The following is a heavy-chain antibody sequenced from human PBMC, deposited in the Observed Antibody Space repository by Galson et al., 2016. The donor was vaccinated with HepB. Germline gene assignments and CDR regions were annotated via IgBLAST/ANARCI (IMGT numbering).Heavy chain of an antibody. J-gene: IGHJ6*02. CDR1: GFTFGSYG. CDR3: AKDVWRGSGTDYYGMDV. V-gene: IGHV3-30*18. CDR2: ISYDGSDK. D-gene: IGHD1-1*01. Sequence: SLRLSCAAYGFTFGSYGMHWVRQAPGKGLEWVAVISYDGSDKYYADSVKGRFTSSRDNSKNTLYLQMSSLRAEDTAVYYCAKDVWRGSGTDYYGMDVWGQGTTVTVSS.